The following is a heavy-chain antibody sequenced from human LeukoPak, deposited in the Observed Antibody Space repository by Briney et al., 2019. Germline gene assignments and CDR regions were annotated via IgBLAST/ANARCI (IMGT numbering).Heavy chain of an antibody. CDR2: INPNSGGT. J-gene: IGHJ3*02. D-gene: IGHD6-19*01. V-gene: IGHV1-2*06. CDR1: GYTFTGYY. CDR3: ARVKAVAGTRGAFDI. Sequence: ASVKVSCKASGYTFTGYYMHWVRQAPGQGLEWMGRINPNSGGTYYAQKFQGRVTMTRDTSISTAYMELSRLRPDDTAVYYCARVKAVAGTRGAFDIWGQGTMVTVSS.